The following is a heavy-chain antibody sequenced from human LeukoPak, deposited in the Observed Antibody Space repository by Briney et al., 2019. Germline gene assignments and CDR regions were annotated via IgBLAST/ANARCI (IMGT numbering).Heavy chain of an antibody. CDR2: INPNSGGT. Sequence: VASVKVSCKASGYTFTGFYMHWVRQAPGQGLEWMGCINPNSGGTNYAQKFQGRVTMTRDTAISTVYMELSRQRSDDTAVYYCARDRRSYCSGAGCDSGNDYWGQGTLVTVSS. J-gene: IGHJ4*02. V-gene: IGHV1-2*02. D-gene: IGHD2-15*01. CDR1: GYTFTGFY. CDR3: ARDRRSYCSGAGCDSGNDY.